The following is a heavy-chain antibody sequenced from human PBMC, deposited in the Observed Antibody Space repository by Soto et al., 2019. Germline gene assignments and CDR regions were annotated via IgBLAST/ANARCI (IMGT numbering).Heavy chain of an antibody. D-gene: IGHD6-13*01. CDR1: GYTFINFD. V-gene: IGHV1-8*02. CDR2: MNPGSGKT. CDR3: ARMASAGTLNWFDP. J-gene: IGHJ5*02. Sequence: VASVKVSCKASGYTFINFDISWVRQAAGQGLEWLGWMNPGSGKTGYASKLQGRVAMTRDASTGTSHLELSSLTSDDTAVYYCARMASAGTLNWFDPWGQGTLVTVSS.